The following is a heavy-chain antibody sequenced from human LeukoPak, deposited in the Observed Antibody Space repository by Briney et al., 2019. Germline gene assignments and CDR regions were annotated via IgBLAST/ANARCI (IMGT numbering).Heavy chain of an antibody. J-gene: IGHJ4*02. CDR1: GFTFSSYT. Sequence: GGSLRLSCAASGFTFSSYTMHWVRQAPGKGLEYVSGISSNGGGTYYANSVKGRFTISRDNSKNTLYLQMGSLRTEDMAVYYCGRDLYLYGGYNAVHYWGQGTLVTVSS. CDR3: GRDLYLYGGYNAVHY. CDR2: ISSNGGGT. D-gene: IGHD5-24*01. V-gene: IGHV3-64*01.